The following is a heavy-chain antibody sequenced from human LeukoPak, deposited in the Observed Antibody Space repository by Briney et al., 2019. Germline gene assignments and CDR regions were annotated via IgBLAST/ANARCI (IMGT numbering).Heavy chain of an antibody. D-gene: IGHD3-22*01. CDR2: INPNSGGT. CDR1: GYTFSSYY. J-gene: IGHJ4*02. CDR3: ARVPSSGYYYDSSGYSDY. V-gene: IGHV1-2*06. Sequence: ASVKVSCKASGYTFSSYYMHWVRQAPGQGLEWMGRINPNSGGTNYAQKFQGRVTMTRDTSISTAYMELSRLRSDDTAVYYCARVPSSGYYYDSSGYSDYWGQGTLVTVSS.